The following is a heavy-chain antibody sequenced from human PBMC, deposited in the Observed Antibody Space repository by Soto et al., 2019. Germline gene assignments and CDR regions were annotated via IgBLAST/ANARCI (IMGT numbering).Heavy chain of an antibody. CDR1: GFTFSTYG. CDR2: IWYDGSYK. D-gene: IGHD3-10*01. J-gene: IGHJ5*02. V-gene: IGHV3-33*01. CDR3: GRISGSGHMGWFDP. Sequence: GGSLRLSCAASGFTFSTYGMVWVRQAPGKGLEWVAIIWYDGSYKYHADSMKGRFSISRDNSKNTVFLQMSSLRVEDTAVYYSGRISGSGHMGWFDPWGQGTLVTVSS.